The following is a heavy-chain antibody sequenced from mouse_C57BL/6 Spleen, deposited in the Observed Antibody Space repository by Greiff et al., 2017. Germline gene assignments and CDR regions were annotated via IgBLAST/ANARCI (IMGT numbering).Heavy chain of an antibody. CDR2: IYPGSGST. CDR3: ARRDDYGSRYCDD. Sequence: QVQLQQPGAELVKPGASVKMSCKASGYTFTSYWIPWVKQRPGQGLEWIGNIYPGSGSTNYNEKFKSKATLTVDTSSSTAYMQRSSLTSEDFAVYDCARRDDYGSRYCDDWGQGTTLTVSS. D-gene: IGHD1-1*01. J-gene: IGHJ1*01. V-gene: IGHV1-55*01. CDR1: GYTFTSYW.